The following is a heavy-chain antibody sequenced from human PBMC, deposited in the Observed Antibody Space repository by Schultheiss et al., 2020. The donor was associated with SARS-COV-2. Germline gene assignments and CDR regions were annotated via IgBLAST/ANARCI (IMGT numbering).Heavy chain of an antibody. CDR3: ARDRGLPYEIFGGFDY. CDR2: ISSSGSTI. D-gene: IGHD3-3*01. Sequence: GGSLRLSCAASGFTFSSYSMNWVRQAPGKGLEWVSSISSSGSTIYYADSVKGRFTISRDNSKNTLYLQMNSLRAEDTAVYYCARDRGLPYEIFGGFDYWGQGTLVTVSS. J-gene: IGHJ4*02. V-gene: IGHV3-48*01. CDR1: GFTFSSYS.